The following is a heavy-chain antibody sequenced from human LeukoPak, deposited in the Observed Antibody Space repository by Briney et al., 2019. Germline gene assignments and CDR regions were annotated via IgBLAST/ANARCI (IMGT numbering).Heavy chain of an antibody. CDR1: GVSISSYY. V-gene: IGHV4-4*09. CDR2: IYTSGST. Sequence: PSETLSLTCTVSGVSISSYYWSWLRQPPGKGLEWIGYIYTSGSTNYNPSLKSRVTISVDTSKNQFSLKLSSVTAADTAVYYCARQNGPGGGPRDWFDRWGQGTLVTVSS. J-gene: IGHJ5*02. D-gene: IGHD2-8*01. CDR3: ARQNGPGGGPRDWFDR.